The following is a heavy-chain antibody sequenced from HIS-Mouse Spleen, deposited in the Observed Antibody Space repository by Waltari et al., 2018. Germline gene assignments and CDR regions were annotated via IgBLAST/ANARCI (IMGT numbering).Heavy chain of an antibody. Sequence: QVQLVQSGAEVTKPGASVKVSCTASGYPFTGYYMHWVRQAPGQGLEWMGWINPNSGGTNYAQKFQGRVTMTRDTSISTAYMELSRLRSDDTAVYYCARGLTGTRGYYFDYWGQGTLVTVSS. CDR2: INPNSGGT. J-gene: IGHJ4*02. D-gene: IGHD3-9*01. CDR1: GYPFTGYY. V-gene: IGHV1-2*02. CDR3: ARGLTGTRGYYFDY.